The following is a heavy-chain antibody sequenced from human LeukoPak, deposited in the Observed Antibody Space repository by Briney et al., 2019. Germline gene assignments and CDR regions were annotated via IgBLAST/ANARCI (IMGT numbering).Heavy chain of an antibody. V-gene: IGHV3-23*01. Sequence: GGSLRLSCVASGFSFSINAMIGVRRAPGKGGEWVSGISGIGDTLFYSDTVKGLFTISRDNSKNTVYLQMNSLRVEDSAVYYCAKKNGGGWPTIFFDYWGQGILVTVSS. J-gene: IGHJ4*02. CDR1: GFSFSINA. D-gene: IGHD6-19*01. CDR2: ISGIGDTL. CDR3: AKKNGGGWPTIFFDY.